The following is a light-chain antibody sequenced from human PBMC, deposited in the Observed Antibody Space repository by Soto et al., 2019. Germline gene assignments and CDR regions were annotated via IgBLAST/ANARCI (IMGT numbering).Light chain of an antibody. CDR3: QQYGSSCT. V-gene: IGKV3-20*01. CDR1: QSVISDY. Sequence: EIVLTQSPGTLSLSPGERATLSCRASQSVISDYLIWYQQKPGQAPRLLIYGASSRATGIPDRFSGSGSGTDFTLTISRLEPEDFAVYYCQQYGSSCTFVGGTKVEIK. CDR2: GAS. J-gene: IGKJ4*01.